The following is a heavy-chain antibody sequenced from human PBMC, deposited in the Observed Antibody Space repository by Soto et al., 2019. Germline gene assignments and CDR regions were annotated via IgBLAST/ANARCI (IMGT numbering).Heavy chain of an antibody. D-gene: IGHD3-3*01. V-gene: IGHV4-30-4*01. CDR3: ARGVTVFGLVSRFWFDP. J-gene: IGHJ5*02. CDR2: IYNSGIT. Sequence: SETLSLTCTFSGGSISSGDYSWSWVRQSPGKGLEWIGHIYNSGITYYNPSLKSRVVISIGTSRNQFSLRLNSLTAADRAVYFCARGVTVFGLVSRFWFDPWGQGTVVTVSS. CDR1: GGSISSGDYS.